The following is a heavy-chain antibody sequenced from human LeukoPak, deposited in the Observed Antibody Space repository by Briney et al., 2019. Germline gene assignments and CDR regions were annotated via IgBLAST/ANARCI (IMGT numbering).Heavy chain of an antibody. CDR3: ARERYCSGGSCYSDAFDI. Sequence: ASVKVSCKASGYTFTSYYMHWVRQAPGQGLEWMGWINPNSGGTNYAQKFQGRVTMTRDTSISTAYMELSRLRSDDTAVYYCARERYCSGGSCYSDAFDIWGQGTMVTVSS. V-gene: IGHV1-2*02. J-gene: IGHJ3*02. CDR2: INPNSGGT. CDR1: GYTFTSYY. D-gene: IGHD2-15*01.